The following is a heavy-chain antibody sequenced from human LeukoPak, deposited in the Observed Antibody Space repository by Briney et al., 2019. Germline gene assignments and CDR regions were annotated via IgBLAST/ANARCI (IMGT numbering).Heavy chain of an antibody. CDR1: GFTFSRYW. CDR3: ARDLGNDILPGYYAHPG. J-gene: IGHJ4*02. V-gene: IGHV3-7*01. CDR2: IKQDGSEK. D-gene: IGHD3-9*01. Sequence: GGSLRLSCAASGFTFSRYWMHWVRQAPGKGLGWVANIKQDGSEKYYVDSVKGRFTISRDNAKNSLYLQMNSLRAEDTAVYYCARDLGNDILPGYYAHPGWGQGTLVTVSS.